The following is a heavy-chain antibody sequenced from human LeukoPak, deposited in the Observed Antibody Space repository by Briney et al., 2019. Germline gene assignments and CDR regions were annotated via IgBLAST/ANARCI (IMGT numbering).Heavy chain of an antibody. D-gene: IGHD3-10*01. V-gene: IGHV1-8*01. CDR2: MNPNSGNT. Sequence: GASVKVSCKASGYTFTSYDINWVRQATGQGLEWMGWMNPNSGNTGYAQKFQGGVTMTRNTSISTAYMELSSLRSEDTAVYYCARGHYGSGSYYPYYYMDVWGKGTTVTVSS. CDR1: GYTFTSYD. J-gene: IGHJ6*03. CDR3: ARGHYGSGSYYPYYYMDV.